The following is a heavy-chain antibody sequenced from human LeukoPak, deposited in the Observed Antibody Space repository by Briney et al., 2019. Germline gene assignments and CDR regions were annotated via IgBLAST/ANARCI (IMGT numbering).Heavy chain of an antibody. D-gene: IGHD3-22*01. J-gene: IGHJ4*02. CDR1: GGSISSYY. CDR2: IYYSGST. V-gene: IGHV4-59*01. CDR3: ARILLGWYFDY. Sequence: SETLSLTCTVSGGSISSYYWSWIRQPPGKGLEWIGYIYYSGSTNYNPSLKSRVTISVDTSKNQFSLKLSSVTAADTAVYYCARILLGWYFDYWGQGTLVTVSS.